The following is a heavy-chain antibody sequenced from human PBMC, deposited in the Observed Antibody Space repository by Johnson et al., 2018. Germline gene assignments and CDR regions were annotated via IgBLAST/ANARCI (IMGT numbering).Heavy chain of an antibody. CDR2: MNPNSGNT. CDR3: AIDYVDTAMEDYYYYYYMDV. J-gene: IGHJ6*03. CDR1: GYTFTSYD. Sequence: QVQLVESGAEVKKPGASVKVSCKASGYTFTSYDINWVRQATGQGLEWMGWMNPNSGNTGYAQKFQGRVTMTRNTSISTAYMELSSLRSEDTAVYYCAIDYVDTAMEDYYYYYYMDVWGKGTTVTVAS. D-gene: IGHD5-18*01. V-gene: IGHV1-8*01.